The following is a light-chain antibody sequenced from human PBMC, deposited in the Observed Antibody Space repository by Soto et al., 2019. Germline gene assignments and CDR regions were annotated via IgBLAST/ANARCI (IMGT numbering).Light chain of an antibody. Sequence: EIVMTQSPATLSVSPGERATLSCRASQSISTNLAWYQQKPGQAPRLLIYGASTRATGIPDRFSGSGSGTEFALTINNLQSEDFAVYYCQQYDNWPPLTFGQGTKVDIK. J-gene: IGKJ1*01. CDR3: QQYDNWPPLT. CDR1: QSISTN. V-gene: IGKV3-15*01. CDR2: GAS.